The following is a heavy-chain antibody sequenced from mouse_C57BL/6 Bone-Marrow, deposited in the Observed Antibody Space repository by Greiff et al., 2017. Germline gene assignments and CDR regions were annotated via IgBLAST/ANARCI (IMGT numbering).Heavy chain of an antibody. CDR1: GFTFSDYY. CDR2: ISNGGYST. V-gene: IGHV5-12*01. Sequence: EVKLVESGGGVVRPGGSLKLSCAASGFTFSDYYMYWIRQTPEKRLEWVAYISNGGYSTYYVDTVKGRFTISRDNAKNTLFLQMSRLKSEDSAMYYCVRLDAMDYWGQGTSVTGSS. CDR3: VRLDAMDY. J-gene: IGHJ4*01.